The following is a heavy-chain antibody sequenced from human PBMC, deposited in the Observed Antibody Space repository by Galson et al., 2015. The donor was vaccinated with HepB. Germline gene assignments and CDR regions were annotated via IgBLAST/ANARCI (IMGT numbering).Heavy chain of an antibody. D-gene: IGHD6-19*01. V-gene: IGHV3-30*04. CDR1: GFTFSSYA. J-gene: IGHJ4*02. CDR3: ARDLDSSGWYYFDY. Sequence: LRLSCAASGFTFSSYAMHWVRQAPGKGLEWVAVISYDGSNKYYADSVKGRFTISRDNSKNTLYLQMNSLRAEDTAVYYCARDLDSSGWYYFDYWGQGTLVTVSS. CDR2: ISYDGSNK.